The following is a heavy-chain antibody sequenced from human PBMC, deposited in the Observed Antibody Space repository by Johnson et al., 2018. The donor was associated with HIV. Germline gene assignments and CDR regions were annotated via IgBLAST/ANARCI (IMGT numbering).Heavy chain of an antibody. D-gene: IGHD1-26*01. CDR1: GFTVSSNY. Sequence: VQLVESGGGVVQPGRSLRLSCAASGFTVSSNYMSWVRQAPGKGLEWVSGINWNGGSTGYADSVKGRFTISRDNAKNSLYLQMNNLRAEDTALYYCARRWELHSNAFDIWGQGTMVTVSS. V-gene: IGHV3-20*04. J-gene: IGHJ3*02. CDR2: INWNGGST. CDR3: ARRWELHSNAFDI.